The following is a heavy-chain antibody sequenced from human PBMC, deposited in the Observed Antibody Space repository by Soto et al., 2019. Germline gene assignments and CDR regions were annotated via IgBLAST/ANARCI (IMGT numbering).Heavy chain of an antibody. V-gene: IGHV3-30*18. CDR2: ISSDGSNT. Sequence: QVQLVESGGGVAQPGGSLRLSCAASGFSFNAYGMHWVRQAPGKGLEWVAVISSDGSNTYYSGSVTGRFTISRDNSKNTLCLQMNWLRTEDAAVYYCAKARQDIVVVVAPDYWGQGTLVAVSS. D-gene: IGHD2-15*01. J-gene: IGHJ4*02. CDR1: GFSFNAYG. CDR3: AKARQDIVVVVAPDY.